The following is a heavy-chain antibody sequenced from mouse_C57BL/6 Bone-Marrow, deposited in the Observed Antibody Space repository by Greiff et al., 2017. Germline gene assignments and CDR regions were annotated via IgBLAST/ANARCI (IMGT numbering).Heavy chain of an antibody. CDR1: GFSLTSYG. J-gene: IGHJ3*01. Sequence: QVQLKQSGPGLVAPSQSLSITCTVSGFSLTSYGVDWVRQSPGKGLEWLGVIWGVGSTNYNSALKSSLSISKDNPKSQVFLKMNSLQTDDSAMYYCASATDCYRFAYWGQGTLVTVSA. V-gene: IGHV2-6*01. D-gene: IGHD2-3*01. CDR2: IWGVGST. CDR3: ASATDCYRFAY.